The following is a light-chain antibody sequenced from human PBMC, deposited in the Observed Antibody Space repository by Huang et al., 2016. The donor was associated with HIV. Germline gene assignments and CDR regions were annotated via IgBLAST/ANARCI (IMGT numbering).Light chain of an antibody. CDR2: DAS. CDR1: QSVSTY. J-gene: IGKJ2*01. Sequence: EIVLTQSPATLSLSPGESATLSCRASQSVSTYLAWYQQKPGQAPRLLLYDASNRATGIPARFSGSGSGTDFTLTISSLEPEDFAIYYCQQRSSWYTFGQGTKLEIK. V-gene: IGKV3-11*01. CDR3: QQRSSWYT.